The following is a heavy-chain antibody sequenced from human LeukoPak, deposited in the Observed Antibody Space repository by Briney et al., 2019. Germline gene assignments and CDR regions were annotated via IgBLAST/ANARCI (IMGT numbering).Heavy chain of an antibody. Sequence: PSETLSLTCSVSGGSINTYYWSWIRQPPGKGLEWIGYIYYSGSTNYNPPLKSRVTISVDTSKNQFSLKLSSVTAADTAVYYCARHCGGDCFPSLDRWGQGRLVTVSS. CDR1: GGSINTYY. J-gene: IGHJ5*02. CDR3: ARHCGGDCFPSLDR. D-gene: IGHD2-21*02. V-gene: IGHV4-59*01. CDR2: IYYSGST.